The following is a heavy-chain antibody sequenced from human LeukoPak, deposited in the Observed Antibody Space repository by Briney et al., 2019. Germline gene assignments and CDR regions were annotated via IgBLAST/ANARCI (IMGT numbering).Heavy chain of an antibody. CDR3: ARDLGAAVVFDY. CDR2: INPNSGGT. D-gene: IGHD6-13*01. J-gene: IGHJ4*02. V-gene: IGHV1-2*02. CDR1: GYTFTGYY. Sequence: GASVKVSCKASGYTFTGYYMHWVRQAPGQGLEWMGWINPNSGGTDYAQKFQGRVTMTRDTSISTAYMELGRLRSDDTAVYYCARDLGAAVVFDYWGQGTLVTASS.